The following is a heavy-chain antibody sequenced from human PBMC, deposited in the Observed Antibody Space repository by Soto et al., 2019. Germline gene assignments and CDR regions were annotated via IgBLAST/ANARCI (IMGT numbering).Heavy chain of an antibody. V-gene: IGHV4-59*01. J-gene: IGHJ5*02. Sequence: LSLTCTVSGGSMSRYYWTWIRQPPGKGLEWIGNIHYTGSTNYNPSLKSRVTILLGTSTSQFSLKVSSVTAADTAVYYCARDLTISSTDGPLDPWGHGTLVTVSS. CDR1: GGSMSRYY. D-gene: IGHD1-1*01. CDR3: ARDLTISSTDGPLDP. CDR2: IHYTGST.